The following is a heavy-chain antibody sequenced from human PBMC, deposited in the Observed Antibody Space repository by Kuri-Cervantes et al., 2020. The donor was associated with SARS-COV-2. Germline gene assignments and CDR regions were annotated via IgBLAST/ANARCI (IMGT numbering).Heavy chain of an antibody. V-gene: IGHV3-11*06. J-gene: IGHJ4*02. CDR1: GFTFSDYY. CDR3: ARDPEYSSGWYERGYYFDY. Sequence: GESLKISCAASGFTFSDYYMSWIRQAPGKGLERVSYISSSSSYTNYADSVKGRFTISRDNSKNTLYLQMNSLRAEDTAVYYCARDPEYSSGWYERGYYFDYWGQGTLVTVSS. CDR2: ISSSSSYT. D-gene: IGHD6-19*01.